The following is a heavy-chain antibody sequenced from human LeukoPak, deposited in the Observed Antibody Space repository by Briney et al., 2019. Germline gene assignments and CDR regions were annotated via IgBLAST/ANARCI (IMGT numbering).Heavy chain of an antibody. CDR2: ISSNGGST. CDR1: GFTFSSYA. V-gene: IGHV3-64*01. D-gene: IGHD2-2*01. CDR3: ARVPYYCSSTSCYLDY. Sequence: GGSPRLSCAASGFTFSSYAMHWVRQAPGKGLEYVSAISSNGGSTYYANSVKGRFTISRDNSENTLYFQMGSMRAEDMAVYYCARVPYYCSSTSCYLDYWGQGTLVTVSS. J-gene: IGHJ4*02.